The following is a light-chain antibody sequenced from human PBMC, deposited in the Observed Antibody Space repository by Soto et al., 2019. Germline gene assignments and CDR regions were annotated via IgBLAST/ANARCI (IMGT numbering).Light chain of an antibody. CDR1: QSISSY. CDR3: QQSYSTPRLT. J-gene: IGKJ4*01. CDR2: AAS. V-gene: IGKV1-39*01. Sequence: DIQMTQSPSSLSASVGDSVTITCRASQSISSYLNWYQQKPGKAPELLIYAASSLQSGVPSRFSGSGSGTDFTLTISSLQPEDFATYYCQQSYSTPRLTFGGGTKVEIK.